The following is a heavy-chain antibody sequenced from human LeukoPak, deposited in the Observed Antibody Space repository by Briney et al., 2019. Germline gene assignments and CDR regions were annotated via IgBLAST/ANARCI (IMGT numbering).Heavy chain of an antibody. Sequence: SETLSLTCTVSGGSTSSYYWSWIRQPAGKGLEWIGYIYYSGSTYYNPSLKSRVTISVDTSKNQFSLKLSSVTAADTAVYYCARVPNGDYVGYYFDYWGQGTLVTVSS. CDR1: GGSTSSYY. D-gene: IGHD4-17*01. J-gene: IGHJ4*02. CDR2: IYYSGST. V-gene: IGHV4-59*06. CDR3: ARVPNGDYVGYYFDY.